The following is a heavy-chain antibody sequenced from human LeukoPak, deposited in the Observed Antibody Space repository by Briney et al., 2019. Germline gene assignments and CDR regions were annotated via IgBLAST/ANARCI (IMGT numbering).Heavy chain of an antibody. CDR1: GFTFSSYS. CDR3: ARDSPLWFGDLPHPVFDY. CDR2: ISSSSSYI. J-gene: IGHJ4*02. D-gene: IGHD3-10*01. Sequence: GGSLRLSCAASGFTFSSYSMNWVRQAPGKGLEWVSSISSSSSYIYYADSVKGRFTISRDNAKNSLYLQMNSLRAEDTAVYYCARDSPLWFGDLPHPVFDYWGQGTLVTVSS. V-gene: IGHV3-21*01.